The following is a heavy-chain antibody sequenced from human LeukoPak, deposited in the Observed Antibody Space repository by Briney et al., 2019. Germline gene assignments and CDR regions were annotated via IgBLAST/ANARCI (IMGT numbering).Heavy chain of an antibody. J-gene: IGHJ4*02. CDR2: INWSGGST. D-gene: IGHD3-9*01. CDR1: GFTFDDYG. V-gene: IGHV3-20*04. CDR3: ARVIRYFDWSPTYFDY. Sequence: GGSLRLSCAASGFTFDDYGMSWVRQAPGKGLEWVSGINWSGGSTGYADSVKGRFTISRDNAKNSLYLQMNSLRAEDTALYYCARVIRYFDWSPTYFDYWGQGTLVTVSS.